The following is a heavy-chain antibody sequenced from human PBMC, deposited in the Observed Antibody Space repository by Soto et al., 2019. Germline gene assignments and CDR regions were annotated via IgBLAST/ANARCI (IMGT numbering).Heavy chain of an antibody. V-gene: IGHV3-23*01. D-gene: IGHD1-20*01. Sequence: EVQLSESGGGLVQSGGSVRLSCAASGFSFSSYAMTWVRLTPGKGLEWVSSISGSGDRTDYADSVKGRFAISRDNSKNTLFLQMTSIRGEDTATYYCAKWRYNSGDLDRTRGSHLDYWGHGALFTVSS. CDR2: ISGSGDRT. CDR1: GFSFSSYA. CDR3: AKWRYNSGDLDRTRGSHLDY. J-gene: IGHJ4*01.